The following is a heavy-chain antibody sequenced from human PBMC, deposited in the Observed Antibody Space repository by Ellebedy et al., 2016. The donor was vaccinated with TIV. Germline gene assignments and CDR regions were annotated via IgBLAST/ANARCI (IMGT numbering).Heavy chain of an antibody. D-gene: IGHD3-22*01. CDR3: ARAHKYYYDSSGYSFDY. J-gene: IGHJ4*02. CDR1: GGTFSSYA. V-gene: IGHV1-69*13. Sequence: SVKVSCXASGGTFSSYAISWVRQAPGQGLEWMGGIIPIFGTANYAQKFQGRVTITADESTSTAYMELSSLRSEDTAVYYCARAHKYYYDSSGYSFDYWGQGTLVTVSS. CDR2: IIPIFGTA.